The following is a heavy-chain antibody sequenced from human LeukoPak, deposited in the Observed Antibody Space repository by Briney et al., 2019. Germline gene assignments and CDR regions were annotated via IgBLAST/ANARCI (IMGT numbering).Heavy chain of an antibody. D-gene: IGHD3-22*01. J-gene: IGHJ4*02. Sequence: GSLGLPCGGPGFPFRRYWMSWVRQAPGEGLEWVANIKQDGSEKYYVDSVKGRFTISRDNAKNSLYLQMNSLRAEDTAVYYCARTQWLSNFDYWGQGTLVTVSS. CDR2: IKQDGSEK. CDR1: GFPFRRYW. CDR3: ARTQWLSNFDY. V-gene: IGHV3-7*01.